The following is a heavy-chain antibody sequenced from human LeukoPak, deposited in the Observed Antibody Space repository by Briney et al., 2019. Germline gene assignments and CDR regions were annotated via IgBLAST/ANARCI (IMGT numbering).Heavy chain of an antibody. D-gene: IGHD6-13*01. J-gene: IGHJ4*01. CDR2: IYYSGST. CDR1: GGSISSYY. V-gene: IGHV4-59*04. Sequence: SETLSLTCTVSGGSISSYYWSWIRQPPGKGLEWIGSIYYSGSTYAIPSLRSRVTMSVDTSKNQFSLKLNSVTAADTAVYYCARHSSSWSPNPDYWGHGTLVTVSA. CDR3: ARHSSSWSPNPDY.